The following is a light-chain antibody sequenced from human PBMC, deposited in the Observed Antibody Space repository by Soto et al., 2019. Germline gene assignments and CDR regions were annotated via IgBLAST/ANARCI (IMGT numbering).Light chain of an antibody. CDR1: QSLGSRK. CDR3: EHYGGAPLS. Sequence: EIVLTQSPGTLSLSPGERATLSCRASQSLGSRKLAWYQQKPGQPPRLLIHAASTRATGIPHRVSGSGSGTDFTLTFSTLAPEDFAVYVCEHYGGAPLSFGPGTKVDVK. V-gene: IGKV3-20*01. J-gene: IGKJ3*01. CDR2: AAS.